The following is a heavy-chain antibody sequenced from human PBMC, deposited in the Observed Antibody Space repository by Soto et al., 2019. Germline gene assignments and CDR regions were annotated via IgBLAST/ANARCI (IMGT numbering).Heavy chain of an antibody. V-gene: IGHV3-30-3*01. CDR3: ARDLDGYNFVYFDY. CDR2: ISYEGSNK. Sequence: PGWSLRLSCASSVFTFSRYAMHWVRQAPGKGLEWVAVISYEGSNKYYAESVKGRFTISRDNSKNTVYLQMNSLRAEDTAVYYCARDLDGYNFVYFDYWGQGTLVTVSS. CDR1: VFTFSRYA. J-gene: IGHJ4*02. D-gene: IGHD5-12*01.